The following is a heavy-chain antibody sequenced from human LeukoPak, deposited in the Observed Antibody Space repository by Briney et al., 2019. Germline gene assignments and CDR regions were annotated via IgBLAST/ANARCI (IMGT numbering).Heavy chain of an antibody. Sequence: SQTLSLTCTVSGGSFGSGDYYWSWIRQPPGKGLEWIGRIYTSGSTNYNPSLKSRVTMSVDTSKNQFSLKLSSVTAADTAVYYCARSPARQHPLYSSSLGYYFDYWGQGTLVTVSS. CDR3: ARSPARQHPLYSSSLGYYFDY. J-gene: IGHJ4*02. D-gene: IGHD6-6*01. CDR1: GGSFGSGDYY. CDR2: IYTSGST. V-gene: IGHV4-61*02.